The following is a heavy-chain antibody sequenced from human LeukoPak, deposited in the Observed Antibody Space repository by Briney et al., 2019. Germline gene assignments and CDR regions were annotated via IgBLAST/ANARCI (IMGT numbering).Heavy chain of an antibody. D-gene: IGHD6-19*01. CDR3: ARDNTGWHYFDT. J-gene: IGHJ4*02. CDR2: IYHSGST. Sequence: SGTLSLTCAVSGVSISSNNWWSWVRQPPGKGLEWIGEIYHSGSTNYNPSLKSRVTISVDKSKNQFSLKLSSVTAADTAVYFCARDNTGWHYFDTWGQGSLAIVSS. CDR1: GVSISSNNW. V-gene: IGHV4-4*02.